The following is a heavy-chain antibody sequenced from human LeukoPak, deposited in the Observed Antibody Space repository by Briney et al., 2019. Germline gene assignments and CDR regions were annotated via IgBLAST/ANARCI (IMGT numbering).Heavy chain of an antibody. V-gene: IGHV3-21*01. Sequence: GGSLRLSCAASGFTFSSYSMNCVRQAPGKGLEWVSSISSSRSYIYYADSVKGRFTISRDNAQNSLYLQMNSLRAEDTAVYFCAREISYGDYPSGDAFDNWGQGTMVTVSS. D-gene: IGHD4-17*01. CDR3: AREISYGDYPSGDAFDN. J-gene: IGHJ3*02. CDR1: GFTFSSYS. CDR2: ISSSRSYI.